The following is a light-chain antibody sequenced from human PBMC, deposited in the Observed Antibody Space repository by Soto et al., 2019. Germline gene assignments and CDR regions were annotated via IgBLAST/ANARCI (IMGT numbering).Light chain of an antibody. CDR1: SSDVGGYDY. CDR2: DVT. CDR3: CSYAGSSTRS. V-gene: IGLV2-11*01. J-gene: IGLJ1*01. Sequence: QSALTQPRSVSGSPGQSVTISCTGTSSDVGGYDYVSWYQQHPGRAPKLMIYDVTKRPSEIPDRFSGSKSGNTASLTISGLQAEDEADYYCCSYAGSSTRSFGTGTKLTVL.